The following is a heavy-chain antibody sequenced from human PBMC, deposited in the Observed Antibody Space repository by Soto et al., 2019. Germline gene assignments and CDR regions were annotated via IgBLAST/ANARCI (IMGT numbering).Heavy chain of an antibody. Sequence: GSLILSCAASGFTFSSYSMNWVRQAPGKGLEWVSYISSSSSTIYYADSVKGRFTISRDNAKNSLYLQMNSLRAEDTAVYYCAREIYDSSGYYAPFDYWGQGTLVTVSS. V-gene: IGHV3-48*01. CDR3: AREIYDSSGYYAPFDY. D-gene: IGHD3-22*01. CDR2: ISSSSSTI. J-gene: IGHJ4*02. CDR1: GFTFSSYS.